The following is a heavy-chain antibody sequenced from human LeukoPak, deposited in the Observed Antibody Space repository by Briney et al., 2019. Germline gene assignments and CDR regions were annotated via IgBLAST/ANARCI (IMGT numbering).Heavy chain of an antibody. CDR1: GFTFSSYA. Sequence: GGSLRLSCAASGFTFSSYAMHWVRQAPGKGLEYVSAISSNGGSTYYANSVKGRFTISRDNFKNTLYLQMGSLRAEDMAVYYCARSRRKFTYYYGSGSYYYFDYWGQGTLVTVSS. V-gene: IGHV3-64*01. J-gene: IGHJ4*02. CDR3: ARSRRKFTYYYGSGSYYYFDY. D-gene: IGHD3-10*01. CDR2: ISSNGGST.